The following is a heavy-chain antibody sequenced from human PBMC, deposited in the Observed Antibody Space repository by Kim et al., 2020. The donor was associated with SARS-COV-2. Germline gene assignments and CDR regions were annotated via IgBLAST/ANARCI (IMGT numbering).Heavy chain of an antibody. Sequence: LKGRFTISRVNSRNTLYLQMNCLRAEDTAVYYCAKVSDYYGSGSFDDYFDYWGQGTLVTVSS. CDR3: AKVSDYYGSGSFDDYFDY. V-gene: IGHV3-23*01. D-gene: IGHD3-10*01. J-gene: IGHJ4*02.